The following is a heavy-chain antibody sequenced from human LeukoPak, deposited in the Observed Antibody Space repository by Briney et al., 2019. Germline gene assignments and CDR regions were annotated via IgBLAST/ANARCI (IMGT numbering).Heavy chain of an antibody. J-gene: IGHJ4*02. Sequence: SVKVSCKASGGTFNNYAISWVRQAPGQGLEWMGGIIPVFGTADYAQRFRGRLTITADEYLRTAYMELSSLRSEDTAVYYCARTGVEPAAIRIYFDYWGQGTLVTVSS. CDR1: GGTFNNYA. CDR3: ARTGVEPAAIRIYFDY. D-gene: IGHD2-2*01. V-gene: IGHV1-69*01. CDR2: IIPVFGTA.